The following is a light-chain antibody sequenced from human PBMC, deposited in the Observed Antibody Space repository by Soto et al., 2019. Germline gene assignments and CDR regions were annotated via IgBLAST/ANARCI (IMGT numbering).Light chain of an antibody. CDR2: GAS. CDR1: QSVTSNY. Sequence: EIVLTQSPGTLSLSPGERATLSCRASQSVTSNYLAWYQQKHGQAPRLLIYGASSRATGIPDRFSGSASGTDFTLTISRLEPEDFAVYYCQQYGRPPFTFDPGTKVDIK. CDR3: QQYGRPPFT. V-gene: IGKV3-20*01. J-gene: IGKJ3*01.